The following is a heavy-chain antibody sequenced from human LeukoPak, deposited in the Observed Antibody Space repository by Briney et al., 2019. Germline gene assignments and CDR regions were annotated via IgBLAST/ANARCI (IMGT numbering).Heavy chain of an antibody. D-gene: IGHD3-22*01. CDR1: GGSFSGYY. CDR2: INHSGST. J-gene: IGHJ6*02. Sequence: SETLSLTCAVYGGSFSGYYWSWIRQPPGKGLEWIAEINHSGSTNYNPSPKSRVTISVDTSKNQFSLKLSSVTAADTAVYYCARIITTYFSYGMDVWGQGTTVSVSS. V-gene: IGHV4-34*01. CDR3: ARIITTYFSYGMDV.